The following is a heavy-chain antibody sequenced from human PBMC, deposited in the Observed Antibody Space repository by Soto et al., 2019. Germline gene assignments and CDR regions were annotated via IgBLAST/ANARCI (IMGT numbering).Heavy chain of an antibody. D-gene: IGHD3-16*01. CDR3: AKDIRDMITFGGVIFGAFDI. CDR2: ISWNSGSI. Sequence: GGSLRLSCAASGFTFNDYAMHWVRQAPGKGLEWVSGISWNSGSIGYADSVKGRFTISRDNAKNSLYLQMNSLRAEDTALYYCAKDIRDMITFGGVIFGAFDIWGQGTMVTVSS. CDR1: GFTFNDYA. V-gene: IGHV3-9*01. J-gene: IGHJ3*02.